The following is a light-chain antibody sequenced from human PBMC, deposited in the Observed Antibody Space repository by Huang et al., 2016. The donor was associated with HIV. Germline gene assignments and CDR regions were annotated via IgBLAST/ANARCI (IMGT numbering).Light chain of an antibody. V-gene: IGKV1-6*01. J-gene: IGKJ1*01. CDR3: LQDYDYPRT. CDR2: SAS. Sequence: AIQMTQSPTSLSASVGDRVTITCRASRAITNDLGWYQQTPGEAPKLLIYSASSLPLGVPSRFSGNGSGTDFTLTINSLQPEDFATYYCLQDYDYPRTFGQGTKVEIK. CDR1: RAITND.